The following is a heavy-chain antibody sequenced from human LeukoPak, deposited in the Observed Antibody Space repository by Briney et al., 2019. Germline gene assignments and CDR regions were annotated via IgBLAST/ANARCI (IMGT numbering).Heavy chain of an antibody. CDR2: ISAYNGNT. V-gene: IGHV1-18*01. J-gene: IGHJ3*02. CDR3: ARADHVGWELLLHAFDI. CDR1: GYTFTSYG. D-gene: IGHD1-26*01. Sequence: ASVTVSCKASGYTFTSYGIRWVRQAPGQGLEWMGWISAYNGNTNYAQKLQGRVTMTTDTSTSTAYMELRSLRSDDTAVYYCARADHVGWELLLHAFDIWGQGTMVTVSS.